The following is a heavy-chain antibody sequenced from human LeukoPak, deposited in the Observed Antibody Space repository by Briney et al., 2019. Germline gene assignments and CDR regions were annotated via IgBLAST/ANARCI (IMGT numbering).Heavy chain of an antibody. CDR2: IYYSGST. Sequence: SETLSLTCTVSGGSISSSSYYWGWIRQPPGKGLEWIGSIYYSGSTYYNPSPKSRVTISVDTSKNQFSLKLSSVTAADTAVYYCARRTYGSGSYSWFDPWGQGTLVTVSS. D-gene: IGHD3-10*01. J-gene: IGHJ5*02. CDR3: ARRTYGSGSYSWFDP. CDR1: GGSISSSSYY. V-gene: IGHV4-39*01.